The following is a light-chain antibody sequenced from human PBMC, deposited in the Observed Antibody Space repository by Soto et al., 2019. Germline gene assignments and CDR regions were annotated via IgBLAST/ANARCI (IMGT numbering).Light chain of an antibody. CDR3: QQPNSDPLP. CDR1: QSIGTN. CDR2: AAS. Sequence: IQGTRSPAFLSASLAAIATTICRASQSIGTNLDWYQQRPGKAPKLLIYAASSLQSGVPSRFSGSGSGTEFTLTINSPQPEDFATYYCQQPNSDPLPFGEGTKVDIK. J-gene: IGKJ4*02. V-gene: IGKV1-9*01.